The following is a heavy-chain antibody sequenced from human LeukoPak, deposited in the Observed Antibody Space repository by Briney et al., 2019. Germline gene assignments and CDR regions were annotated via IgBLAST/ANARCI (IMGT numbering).Heavy chain of an antibody. V-gene: IGHV1-69*05. CDR2: IIPIFGTA. Sequence: SVKVSCKASGGTFSSYAISWVRQAPGQGLEWMGRIIPIFGTANYAQKFQGRVTITTDESTSTAYMELSSLRSEDTAVYYCARGPSIVVVPAATRYYYMDVWGKGTTVTVPS. D-gene: IGHD2-2*01. CDR3: ARGPSIVVVPAATRYYYMDV. J-gene: IGHJ6*03. CDR1: GGTFSSYA.